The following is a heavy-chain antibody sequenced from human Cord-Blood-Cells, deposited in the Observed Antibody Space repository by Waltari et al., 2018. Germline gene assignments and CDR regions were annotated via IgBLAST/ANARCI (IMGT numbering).Heavy chain of an antibody. CDR1: GYTFTSYG. J-gene: IGHJ6*02. CDR2: ISAYNGNT. V-gene: IGHV1-18*01. D-gene: IGHD6-13*01. Sequence: QVQLVQSGAEVKKPGASVKVSCKASGYTFTSYGLSWVRQPPVQGLEGMGWISAYNGNTNYAQKLQGRVTMTTDTSTSTAYMELRSLRSDDTAVYYCARDWTRYSSSWYYYYYGMDVWGQGTTVTVSS. CDR3: ARDWTRYSSSWYYYYYGMDV.